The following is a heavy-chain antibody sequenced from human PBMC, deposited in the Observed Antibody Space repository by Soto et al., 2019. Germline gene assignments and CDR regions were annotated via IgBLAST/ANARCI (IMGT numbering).Heavy chain of an antibody. D-gene: IGHD2-2*01. Sequence: SETLSLTCVVYAEPFSGYHWNWIRQPPGKGLEWIGEISHSGSTYYNPSLQSRLTISVDTSNNQFSLTLSSVTAADTAVYYCAKLAGYCSGTSCYGHYAMDVWGQGTTVTVSS. CDR2: ISHSGST. CDR1: AEPFSGYH. CDR3: AKLAGYCSGTSCYGHYAMDV. J-gene: IGHJ6*02. V-gene: IGHV4-34*01.